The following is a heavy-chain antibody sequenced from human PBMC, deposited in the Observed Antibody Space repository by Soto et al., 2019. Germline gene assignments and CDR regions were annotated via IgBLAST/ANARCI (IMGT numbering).Heavy chain of an antibody. Sequence: PGGSLRLSCAASGFTFSDYYMSWIRQAPGKGLEWVSYISSSSSYTNYADSVKGRFTISRDNAKNSLYLQMNSLRAEDTAVYYCAIIKGSRSVREWYYYYGMDVWGQGTTVTVSS. J-gene: IGHJ6*02. CDR2: ISSSSSYT. D-gene: IGHD2-15*01. CDR3: AIIKGSRSVREWYYYYGMDV. V-gene: IGHV3-11*03. CDR1: GFTFSDYY.